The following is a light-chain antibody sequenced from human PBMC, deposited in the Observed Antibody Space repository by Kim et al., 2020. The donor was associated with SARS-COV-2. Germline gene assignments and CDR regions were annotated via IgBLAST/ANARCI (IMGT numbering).Light chain of an antibody. Sequence: STSVGDRVTITCRASQNIRSYLNWYQQKPGKAPNLLIYGASSLQSGVPSRFSGSGSGTDFTLTISSLQPEDFATYYCQQSYSIPHTFGHGTKLEI. CDR3: QQSYSIPHT. CDR1: QNIRSY. J-gene: IGKJ2*01. V-gene: IGKV1-39*01. CDR2: GAS.